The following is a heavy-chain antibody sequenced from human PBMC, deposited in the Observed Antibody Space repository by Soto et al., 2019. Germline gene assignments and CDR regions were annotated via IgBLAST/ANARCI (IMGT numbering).Heavy chain of an antibody. Sequence: GGSLRLSCAASGFTFSSYAMSWVRQAPGKGLEWVSAISGSGGSTYYADSVKGRFTISRDNSKNTLYLQMNSLRAEDTAVYYCAKDLRGEKLERRGAFDIWGQGTMVTVSS. J-gene: IGHJ3*02. CDR3: AKDLRGEKLERRGAFDI. D-gene: IGHD1-1*01. V-gene: IGHV3-23*01. CDR1: GFTFSSYA. CDR2: ISGSGGST.